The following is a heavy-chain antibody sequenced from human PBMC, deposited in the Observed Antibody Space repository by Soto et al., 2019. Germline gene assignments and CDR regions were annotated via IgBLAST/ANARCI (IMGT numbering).Heavy chain of an antibody. V-gene: IGHV1-69*13. J-gene: IGHJ6*01. D-gene: IGHD3-3*01. Sequence: SVKVYCKASGCTFSSYAISWVRQAPGQGLEWMGGVIPIFGTANYAQKFQGRVTITADESTSTAYMELSSLRSEDTAVYYCARGGTIFGVVIDSLVGSYYGMEVLGQGITVIVSS. CDR3: ARGGTIFGVVIDSLVGSYYGMEV. CDR2: VIPIFGTA. CDR1: GCTFSSYA.